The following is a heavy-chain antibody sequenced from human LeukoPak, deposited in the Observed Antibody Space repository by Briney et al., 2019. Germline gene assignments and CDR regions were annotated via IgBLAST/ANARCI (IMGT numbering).Heavy chain of an antibody. J-gene: IGHJ6*03. CDR3: ARVESSHYYYYYYMDV. D-gene: IGHD2-15*01. V-gene: IGHV1-8*03. CDR2: MNPNSGDT. Sequence: GASVKVSCKASGGTFNSYAISWVRQAPGQGLEWMGWMNPNSGDTGYAQKFQGRVTITRNTSISTAYMELSSLRSEDTAVYYCARVESSHYYYYYYMDVWGKGTTVTVSS. CDR1: GGTFNSYA.